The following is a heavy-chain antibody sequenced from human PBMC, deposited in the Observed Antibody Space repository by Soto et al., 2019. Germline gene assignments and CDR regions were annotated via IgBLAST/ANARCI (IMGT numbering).Heavy chain of an antibody. J-gene: IGHJ5*02. V-gene: IGHV4-39*01. CDR3: ARHVSCSGGSCYSRGWFDP. D-gene: IGHD2-15*01. CDR1: GGSISSSSYY. Sequence: ETLSLTCTVSGGSISSSSYYLFCMRQPPWNGLEWIGSIYYSGSTYYNPSLKSRVTISVDTSKNQFSLKLSSVTAADTAVYYCARHVSCSGGSCYSRGWFDPWGQGTLVTVSS. CDR2: IYYSGST.